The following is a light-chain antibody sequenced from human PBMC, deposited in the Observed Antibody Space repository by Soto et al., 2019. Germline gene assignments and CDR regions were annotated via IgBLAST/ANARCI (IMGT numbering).Light chain of an antibody. Sequence: DSVMTQSTGCLRGWVRERATVDAKSIKRHLYSCKNKNYLAWYQQKPGQPPKLLIHWASNREFGVPDRISGSGSGTDFTLTMSSLQTEDVAVYYCQQYYETPWTFGQGTKV. V-gene: IGKV4-1*01. CDR1: KRHLYSCKNKNY. J-gene: IGKJ1*01. CDR3: QQYYETPWT. CDR2: WAS.